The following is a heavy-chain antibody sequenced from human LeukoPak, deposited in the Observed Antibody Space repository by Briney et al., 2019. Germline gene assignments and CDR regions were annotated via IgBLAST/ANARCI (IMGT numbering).Heavy chain of an antibody. Sequence: GASVKVSCKASGYTFTGYYMHWVRQAPGQGLEWMGWINPNSGGTNYAQKFQGRVTMTRDTSISTAYMELSRLRSDDTAVYYCARAYRPANYYDSSGYGYYFDYWGQGTLVTVSS. CDR2: INPNSGGT. CDR1: GYTFTGYY. V-gene: IGHV1-2*02. D-gene: IGHD3-22*01. CDR3: ARAYRPANYYDSSGYGYYFDY. J-gene: IGHJ4*02.